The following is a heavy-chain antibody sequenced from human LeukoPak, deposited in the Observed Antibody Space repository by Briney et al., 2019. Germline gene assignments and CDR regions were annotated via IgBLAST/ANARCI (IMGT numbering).Heavy chain of an antibody. CDR1: GYTFTGYY. D-gene: IGHD3-3*01. CDR3: ARVPTIFGVVFFEY. J-gene: IGHJ4*02. CDR2: INPNSGGT. Sequence: AASVKVSCKASGYTFTGYYMHWVRQAPGQGLEWMGWINPNSGGTNYAQKFQGRVTMTRDTSISTAYMELSRLRSDDTAVYYCARVPTIFGVVFFEYWGQGTLVTVSS. V-gene: IGHV1-2*02.